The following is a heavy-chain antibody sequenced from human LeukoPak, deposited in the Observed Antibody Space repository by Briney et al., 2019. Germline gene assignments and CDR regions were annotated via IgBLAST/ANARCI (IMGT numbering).Heavy chain of an antibody. D-gene: IGHD3-3*01. CDR3: ARVLTIFGVVITSRYFDY. Sequence: TSETLSLTCAVYGGSFSGYYWSWIRQPPGKGLEWIGEINHSGSTNYNPSLKSRVTISVDTSKNQFSLKLSSVTAADTAVYYCARVLTIFGVVITSRYFDYWGQGTLVTVSS. J-gene: IGHJ4*02. V-gene: IGHV4-34*01. CDR1: GGSFSGYY. CDR2: INHSGST.